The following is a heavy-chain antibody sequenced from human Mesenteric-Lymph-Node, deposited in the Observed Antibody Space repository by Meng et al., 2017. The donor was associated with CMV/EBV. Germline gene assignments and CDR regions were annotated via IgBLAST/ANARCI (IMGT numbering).Heavy chain of an antibody. Sequence: ASVKVSCKASGYTFTSYYMHWVRQAPGQGLEWMGIINPSGGSTSYAQKFQGRVTMTRDTSTSTVYMELSSLRSEDTAVYYCARGHCSSTSCYIGMDAFDIWGQGTMVTVSS. CDR1: GYTFTSYY. CDR3: ARGHCSSTSCYIGMDAFDI. CDR2: INPSGGST. J-gene: IGHJ3*02. D-gene: IGHD2-2*02. V-gene: IGHV1-46*01.